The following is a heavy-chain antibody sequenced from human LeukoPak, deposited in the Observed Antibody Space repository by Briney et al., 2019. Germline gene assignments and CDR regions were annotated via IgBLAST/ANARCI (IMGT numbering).Heavy chain of an antibody. V-gene: IGHV4-4*07. Sequence: SETLSLTCTVSGGSISSYYWSWIRQPAGKGLEWIGRIYTSGSTNYNPSLKSRVTISVDTSKNQFSLKLSSVTAADTAVYYCARARGWSQYYYYGMDVWGQGTTVTVSS. CDR3: ARARGWSQYYYYGMDV. CDR1: GGSISSYY. D-gene: IGHD2-8*01. J-gene: IGHJ6*02. CDR2: IYTSGST.